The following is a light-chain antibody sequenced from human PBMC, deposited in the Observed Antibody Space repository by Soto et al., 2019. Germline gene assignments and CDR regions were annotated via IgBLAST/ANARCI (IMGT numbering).Light chain of an antibody. V-gene: IGLV6-57*03. CDR2: EDN. CDR1: SGSIASNY. CDR3: QSYDGSYVV. J-gene: IGLJ3*02. Sequence: QSVSESPGKTVTISCTRSSGSIASNYVQWYQQRPGSAPTTVIYEDNQTPSGVPDRFSGSIDSSSNHASLTISGLKTEDEADYYCQSYDGSYVVFGGGTKLTVL.